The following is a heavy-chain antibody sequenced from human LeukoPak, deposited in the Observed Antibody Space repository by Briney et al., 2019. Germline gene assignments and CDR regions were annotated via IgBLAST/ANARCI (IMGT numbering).Heavy chain of an antibody. CDR2: IYYSGST. D-gene: IGHD3-3*01. Sequence: PSETLSLTCTVFGGSISSHYWSWIRQPPGKGLEWIGYIYYSGSTNYNPSLKSRVTISVDTSKNQFSLKLSSVTAADTAVYYCARLKYYDFWSGYYFSTWGQGTLVTVSS. J-gene: IGHJ4*02. V-gene: IGHV4-59*08. CDR3: ARLKYYDFWSGYYFST. CDR1: GGSISSHY.